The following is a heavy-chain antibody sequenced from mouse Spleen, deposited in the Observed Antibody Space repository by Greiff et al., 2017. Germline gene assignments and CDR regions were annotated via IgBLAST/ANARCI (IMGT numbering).Heavy chain of an antibody. D-gene: IGHD2-3*01. CDR1: GFTFSDYY. V-gene: IGHV5-16*01. J-gene: IGHJ2*01. CDR2: INYDGSST. Sequence: EVKLMESEGGLVQPGSSMKLSCTASGFTFSDYYMAWVRQVPEKGLEWVANINYDGSSTYYLDSLKSRFIISRDNAKNILYLQMSSLKSEDTATYYCAREGNGYYDFDYWGQGTTLTVSS. CDR3: AREGNGYYDFDY.